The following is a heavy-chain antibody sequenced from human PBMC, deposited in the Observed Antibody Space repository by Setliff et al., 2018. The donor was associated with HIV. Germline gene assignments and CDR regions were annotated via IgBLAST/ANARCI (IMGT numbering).Heavy chain of an antibody. CDR2: IYYSGRT. CDR3: ARAEGATYYNFSYYYGMDV. Sequence: SETLSLTCTVSGGSISTYYWSWIRQPPGKGLEWIGYIYYSGRTNYNPSLKSRVTISVDTSKNQFSLKLSSVTAADTAVYYCARAEGATYYNFSYYYGMDVWGQGTTVTVSS. CDR1: GGSISTYY. J-gene: IGHJ6*02. V-gene: IGHV4-59*01. D-gene: IGHD3-3*01.